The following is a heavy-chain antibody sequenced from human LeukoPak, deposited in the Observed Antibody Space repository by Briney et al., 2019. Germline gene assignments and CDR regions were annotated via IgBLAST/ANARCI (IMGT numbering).Heavy chain of an antibody. CDR2: IYPRDSQI. V-gene: IGHV5-51*01. CDR3: ARHTKRPQAGWFDP. D-gene: IGHD6-25*01. Sequence: PGESLQISCKASGCNFTTYWIGWVRQVPGKGLEYMGIIYPRDSQIRYSPSFQGQVTISADKSISTAYLQWTSLKASDTAIYYCARHTKRPQAGWFDPWGQGTLVTVSS. CDR1: GCNFTTYW. J-gene: IGHJ5*02.